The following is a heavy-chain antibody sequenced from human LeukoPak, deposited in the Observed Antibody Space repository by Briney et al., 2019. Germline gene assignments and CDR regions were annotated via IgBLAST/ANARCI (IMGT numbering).Heavy chain of an antibody. CDR2: IYSGVST. J-gene: IGHJ6*03. V-gene: IGHV3-53*01. Sequence: PGGSLRLSCAASGFTVSSNYMSWVRQAPGKGLEGVSVIYSGVSTYYADSVKGRFTFSRDNSKNTPYIKMNSLRTENTAVYYCARRGQQWLDDYYYYMDVWGKGTTVTVSS. CDR3: ARRGQQWLDDYYYYMDV. CDR1: GFTVSSNY. D-gene: IGHD6-19*01.